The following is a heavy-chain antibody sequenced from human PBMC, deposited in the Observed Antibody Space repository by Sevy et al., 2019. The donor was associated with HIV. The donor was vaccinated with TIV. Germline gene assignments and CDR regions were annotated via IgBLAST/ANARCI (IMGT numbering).Heavy chain of an antibody. V-gene: IGHV4-4*07. CDR2: IYTSGST. D-gene: IGHD2-2*01. CDR1: GGSISSYY. Sequence: SETLSLTCTVSGGSISSYYWSWIRQPAGKGLEWIGRIYTSGSTNYNPSLKSRVTMSVDTSKNRFSLKLSSVTAADTAVYYCARDNSGYCSSTSCSGYYYYGMDVWGQGTTVTVSS. J-gene: IGHJ6*02. CDR3: ARDNSGYCSSTSCSGYYYYGMDV.